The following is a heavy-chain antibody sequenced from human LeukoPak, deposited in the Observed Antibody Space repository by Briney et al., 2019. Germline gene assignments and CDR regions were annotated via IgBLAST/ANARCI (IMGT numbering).Heavy chain of an antibody. CDR2: IYSGGSP. CDR3: ATSRGRGALDL. V-gene: IGHV3-53*01. Sequence: GGSLRLSCAASGFTVSNNYMSWVRQAPGKGLEWVSVIYSGGSPYYADSVKGRFTISRDSSENTLYLQMNSLRAEDTAVYYCATSRGRGALDLWGQGTMVTVSS. J-gene: IGHJ3*01. CDR1: GFTVSNNY.